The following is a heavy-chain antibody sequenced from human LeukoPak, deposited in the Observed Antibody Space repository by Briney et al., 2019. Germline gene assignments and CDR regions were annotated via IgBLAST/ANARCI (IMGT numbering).Heavy chain of an antibody. V-gene: IGHV3-30*18. D-gene: IGHD5-12*01. CDR1: GFTFSNYG. Sequence: GGTLRLSCAASGFTFSNYGMHWVRQAPGKGLEWVALISFDESSEYYADSVKGRFSISRDNSKNTLYLQMNNARVDDTAVYYCAKEVGYGSPYFVYWGQGTLVTVSS. CDR3: AKEVGYGSPYFVY. CDR2: ISFDESSE. J-gene: IGHJ4*02.